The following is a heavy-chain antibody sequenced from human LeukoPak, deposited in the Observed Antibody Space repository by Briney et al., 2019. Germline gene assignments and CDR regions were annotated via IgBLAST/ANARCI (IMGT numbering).Heavy chain of an antibody. J-gene: IGHJ3*02. Sequence: GGSLRLSCAASGFTFSSYAMSWVRQAPGKGLEWVSVISNSGGSTFYADSVKGRFTISRDNAKNSLYLQMNSLRAEDTALYYCARADLGAFDIWGQGTMVTLSS. CDR2: ISNSGGST. CDR1: GFTFSSYA. CDR3: ARADLGAFDI. V-gene: IGHV3-23*01.